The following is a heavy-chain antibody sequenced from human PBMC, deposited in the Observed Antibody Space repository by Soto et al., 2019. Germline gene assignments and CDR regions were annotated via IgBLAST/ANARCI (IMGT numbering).Heavy chain of an antibody. CDR2: ISSSSSTI. D-gene: IGHD4-17*01. CDR1: GFTFSSYS. CDR3: ARDLVSDYGDSEYFQH. J-gene: IGHJ1*01. Sequence: GGSLRLSCAASGFTFSSYSMNWVRQAPGKGLEWVSYISSSSSTIYYADSVKGRFTISRDNAKNSLYLQMNSLRAEDTAVYYCARDLVSDYGDSEYFQHWGQGTLVTVSS. V-gene: IGHV3-48*01.